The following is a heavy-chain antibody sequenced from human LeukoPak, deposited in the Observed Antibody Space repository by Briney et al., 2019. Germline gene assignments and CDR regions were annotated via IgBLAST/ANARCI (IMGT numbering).Heavy chain of an antibody. CDR1: GFTFSNYA. CDR3: AKAKAQAMVLPGNY. D-gene: IGHD5-18*01. Sequence: GGSLRLSCAASGFTFSNYAMSWVRQAPGKGLEWVSTISGSGDTTYYADSVKGRFTISRDNSKNTLYLQMNSLRADDTAVYYCAKAKAQAMVLPGNYWGQGTLVTVSS. J-gene: IGHJ4*02. CDR2: ISGSGDTT. V-gene: IGHV3-23*01.